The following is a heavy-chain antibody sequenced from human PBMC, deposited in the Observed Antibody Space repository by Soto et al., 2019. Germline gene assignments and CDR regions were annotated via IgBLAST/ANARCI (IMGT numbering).Heavy chain of an antibody. J-gene: IGHJ4*02. CDR3: ARDFGTGQWLVPGY. V-gene: IGHV3-11*01. CDR1: GFTFSDYY. D-gene: IGHD6-19*01. CDR2: ISTWGSTI. Sequence: GESLKISCAASGFTFSDYYMSWIRQAPGKGLEWVSYISTWGSTIYFADSVKGRFTISRDNAKNSLYLQMNSLRAEDTAVYYCARDFGTGQWLVPGYWGQGTLVTVSS.